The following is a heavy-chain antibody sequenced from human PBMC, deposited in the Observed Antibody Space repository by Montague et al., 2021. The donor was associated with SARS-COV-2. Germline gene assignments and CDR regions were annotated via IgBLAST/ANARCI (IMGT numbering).Heavy chain of an antibody. J-gene: IGHJ5*02. Sequence: CAISGDSVSSNSAAWNWIRQPPSRGLEWLGRTYYRSKWYNDYAVSVKSRITINPDTSKNQFSLQLNSVTPEDTAVYYCARDDPYCTSGVCYTGNWFDPWGQGTLVTVSS. CDR2: TYYRSKWYN. D-gene: IGHD2-8*01. CDR1: GDSVSSNSAA. V-gene: IGHV6-1*01. CDR3: ARDDPYCTSGVCYTGNWFDP.